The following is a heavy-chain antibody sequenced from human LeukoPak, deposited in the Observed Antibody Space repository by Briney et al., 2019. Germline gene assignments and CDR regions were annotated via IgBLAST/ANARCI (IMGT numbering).Heavy chain of an antibody. CDR2: IYPGDSDT. Sequence: GESLKISCKGSGYSFTSYWIGWVRQMPGKGLEWMGIIYPGDSDTRYSPSFQGQVTISADKSISTAYLQWSSLKASDTAMYYCARQQENCDYVWGSYRYTSFDYWGQGTLVTVSS. D-gene: IGHD3-16*02. CDR1: GYSFTSYW. J-gene: IGHJ4*02. CDR3: ARQQENCDYVWGSYRYTSFDY. V-gene: IGHV5-51*01.